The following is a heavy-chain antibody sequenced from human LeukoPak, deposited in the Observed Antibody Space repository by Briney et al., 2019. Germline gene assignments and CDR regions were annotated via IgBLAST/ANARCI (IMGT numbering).Heavy chain of an antibody. CDR2: TYYRSKWYN. CDR1: RDSVSSNSAA. CDR3: ARDRGYTKTDAFDI. J-gene: IGHJ3*02. D-gene: IGHD5-24*01. Sequence: SQTLSRTCAISRDSVSSNSAAWNWLRQSPSRGLELLGWTYYRSKWYNDYAVSVKSRITINPDTSKNQFSLQLNSVTPEDTAVYYCARDRGYTKTDAFDIWGQGTMVTVSS. V-gene: IGHV6-1*01.